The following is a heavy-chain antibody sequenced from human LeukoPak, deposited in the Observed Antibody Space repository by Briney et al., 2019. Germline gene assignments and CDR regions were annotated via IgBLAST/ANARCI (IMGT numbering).Heavy chain of an antibody. Sequence: ASVTVSCKASGYTFTSYGISWVRQAPGQGLEWMGWISAYNGNTNCAQKLQGRVTMTTDTSTSTAYMDLRSLRSDDTAVYYCARATVAEDGMDVWGQGTTVTVSS. V-gene: IGHV1-18*01. D-gene: IGHD6-19*01. CDR2: ISAYNGNT. CDR3: ARATVAEDGMDV. J-gene: IGHJ6*02. CDR1: GYTFTSYG.